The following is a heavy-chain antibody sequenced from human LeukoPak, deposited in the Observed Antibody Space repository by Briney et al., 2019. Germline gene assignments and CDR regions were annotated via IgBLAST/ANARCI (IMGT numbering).Heavy chain of an antibody. Sequence: PGGSLRLSRAASGFTFRGYSMNWVRQAPGKGLEWVSSISTSSSYIYYADSVKGRFTISRDNAKNLLYLQMNSLRAEDTAVYHCARDRSTNSYAEYFFDYWGQGTLVTVSS. J-gene: IGHJ4*02. D-gene: IGHD3-16*01. V-gene: IGHV3-21*01. CDR3: ARDRSTNSYAEYFFDY. CDR2: ISTSSSYI. CDR1: GFTFRGYS.